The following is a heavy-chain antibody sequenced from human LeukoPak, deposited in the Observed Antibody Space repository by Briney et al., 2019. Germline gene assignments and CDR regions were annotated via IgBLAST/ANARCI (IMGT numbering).Heavy chain of an antibody. J-gene: IGHJ6*02. CDR3: TRDHCTSFDCYENNYHGLDA. Sequence: ASVKVSRKASGFTFTTYYIHWVRRAPGQGLEWMGWINPNTGVTESPQRFQGRLTMTRDTSSRTAYMELSRLTSDDTAVYYCTRDHCTSFDCYENNYHGLDAWGQGTTVTVSS. D-gene: IGHD2-21*02. V-gene: IGHV1-2*02. CDR2: INPNTGVT. CDR1: GFTFTTYY.